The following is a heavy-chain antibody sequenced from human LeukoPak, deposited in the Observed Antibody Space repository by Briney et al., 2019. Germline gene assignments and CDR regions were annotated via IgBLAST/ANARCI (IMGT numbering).Heavy chain of an antibody. J-gene: IGHJ6*03. CDR2: ISGSNGNT. V-gene: IGHV1-18*01. CDR3: ARGESPVYYYYMDV. CDR1: SYTFTRYG. D-gene: IGHD3-10*01. Sequence: AAVKVSCKASSYTFTRYGISWERQAPGQGLEWMGWISGSNGNTNYAQKFQGRVSMTADTSTSTAYMELRSLRSDDTAVYYCARGESPVYYYYMDVWGKGTTVIVSS.